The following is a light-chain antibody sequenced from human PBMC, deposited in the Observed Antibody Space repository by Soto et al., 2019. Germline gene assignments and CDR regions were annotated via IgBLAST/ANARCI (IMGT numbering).Light chain of an antibody. CDR3: SSYTTSSTLEGV. Sequence: QSVLTQPASVSGSPGQSITISCTGTSSDVGGYNRVSWYQQHPGKAPKLMIYDVTIRPSGVSNRFSGSKSGNTASLTISGIQAEDEAEYDCSSYTTSSTLEGVFGTGTKLTVL. J-gene: IGLJ1*01. CDR1: SSDVGGYNR. V-gene: IGLV2-14*01. CDR2: DVT.